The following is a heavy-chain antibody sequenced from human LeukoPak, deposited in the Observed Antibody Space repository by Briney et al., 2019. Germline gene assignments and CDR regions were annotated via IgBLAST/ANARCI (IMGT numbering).Heavy chain of an antibody. CDR1: GVIISSYA. Sequence: GGSLRLSCAASGVIISSYAMSWVRQAPGKGLEWVSAINGRGDNTYYADFVKGRFTISRDNSKSTVYLQMNSLRTEDTAVYYCAKDRVSPGFNWFDTWGQGTLVTVSS. CDR2: INGRGDNT. CDR3: AKDRVSPGFNWFDT. V-gene: IGHV3-23*01. J-gene: IGHJ5*02. D-gene: IGHD2/OR15-2a*01.